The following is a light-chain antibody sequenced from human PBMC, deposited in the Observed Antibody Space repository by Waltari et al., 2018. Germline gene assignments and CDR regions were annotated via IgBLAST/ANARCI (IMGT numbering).Light chain of an antibody. CDR3: QQVKSFPLT. J-gene: IGKJ4*01. CDR1: QDISTS. V-gene: IGKV1-9*01. CDR2: GAS. Sequence: DIQLTQSPSFLSASVGDRVTITCRASQDISTSLTWYQQKPGKAPDPPIYGASNLQSGVPSRFSGSGSGTEFTLTISSLQPEDFATYSCQQVKSFPLTFGGGTKVEVK.